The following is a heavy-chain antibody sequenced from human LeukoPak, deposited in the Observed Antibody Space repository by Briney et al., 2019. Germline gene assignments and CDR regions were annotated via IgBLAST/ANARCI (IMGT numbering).Heavy chain of an antibody. D-gene: IGHD1-1*01. J-gene: IGHJ5*02. CDR2: IHSDGST. CDR3: ARVQRGGGTSRWFDP. Sequence: PGGSLRLSCAASGFIVSSNYMSWVRQVPGKGLEWVSIIHSDGSTDYAESVKGRFTISRDNSKNTLYLQVNSLRVEDTAVYYCARVQRGGGTSRWFDPWGQGTLVIVSS. V-gene: IGHV3-53*01. CDR1: GFIVSSNY.